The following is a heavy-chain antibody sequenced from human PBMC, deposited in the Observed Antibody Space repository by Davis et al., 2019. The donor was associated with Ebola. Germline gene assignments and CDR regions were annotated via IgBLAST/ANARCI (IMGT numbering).Heavy chain of an antibody. CDR1: GYTFSRHA. D-gene: IGHD3-10*01. Sequence: ASVKVSCRASGYTFSRHALNWVRQAPGQGLEWMGWISAYNGNTNYAQKLQGRVTMTTDTSTSTAYMELRSLRSDDTAVYYCAKDSYVGSGGYYYYGMDVWGQGTTVTVSS. V-gene: IGHV1-18*01. CDR3: AKDSYVGSGGYYYYGMDV. CDR2: ISAYNGNT. J-gene: IGHJ6*02.